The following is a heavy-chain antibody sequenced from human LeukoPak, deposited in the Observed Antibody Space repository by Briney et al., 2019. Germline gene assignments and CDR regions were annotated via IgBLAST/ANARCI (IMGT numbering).Heavy chain of an antibody. CDR1: GFTFSNYW. CDR3: IRDFRSADL. V-gene: IGHV3-74*01. Sequence: GGSLRLSCVASGFTFSNYWMHWVRQPPGKGLVWVSRIYVDGRTTNYADSVKGRFTISKDNAKNAVYLEMNSLSVEDTATYYCIRDFRSADLWGQGTLVTVTS. CDR2: IYVDGRTT. J-gene: IGHJ5*02.